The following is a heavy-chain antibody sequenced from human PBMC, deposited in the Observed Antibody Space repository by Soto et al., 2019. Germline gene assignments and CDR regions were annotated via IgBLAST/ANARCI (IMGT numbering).Heavy chain of an antibody. J-gene: IGHJ4*02. D-gene: IGHD1-1*01. CDR2: ISAHNGNT. V-gene: IGHV1-18*01. CDR1: GYTFTSYG. Sequence: QVHLVQSGAEVKKPGASVKVSCKASGYTFTSYGITWVRQAPGQGLEWMGWISAHNGNTDYAQKLQGRVIVTRDTATSTAYMALRSRISVDTAVYYCARGRYGDYWGQGERVSVSS. CDR3: ARGRYGDY.